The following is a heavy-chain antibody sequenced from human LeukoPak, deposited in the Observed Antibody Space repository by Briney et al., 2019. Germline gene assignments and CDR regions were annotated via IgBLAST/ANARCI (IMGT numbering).Heavy chain of an antibody. Sequence: GGSLRLSCAASGFTFDDYAMHWVRQAPGKGLKWVSGITWNSGRIGYAASVNGRFTISRDNDKNSLYLQMNSLRTEDTAFYYCAKDFYRFGEFDGFDPWGQGTLVTVSS. CDR1: GFTFDDYA. CDR3: AKDFYRFGEFDGFDP. D-gene: IGHD3-10*01. CDR2: ITWNSGRI. V-gene: IGHV3-9*01. J-gene: IGHJ5*02.